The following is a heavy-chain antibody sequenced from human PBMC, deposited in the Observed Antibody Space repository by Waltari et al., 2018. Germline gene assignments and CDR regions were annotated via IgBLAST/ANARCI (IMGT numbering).Heavy chain of an antibody. J-gene: IGHJ3*01. CDR1: GFSLTTNGVG. D-gene: IGHD3-16*01. CDR3: AHEFGAFDF. CDR2: IYWNDDE. Sequence: QITLKESGPTLVKPTQTLVLTCTFSGFSLTTNGVGVGWIRQPPGKAPEWLALIYWNDDERYHPSLRSRLTITKDTSKNQVVLTMTNMDPVETATYFCAHEFGAFDFWGQGTMVTVSS. V-gene: IGHV2-5*01.